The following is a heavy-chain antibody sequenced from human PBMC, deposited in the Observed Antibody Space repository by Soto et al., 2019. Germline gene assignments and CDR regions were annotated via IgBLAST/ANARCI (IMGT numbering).Heavy chain of an antibody. CDR3: AKDRYVTMERNYGMDV. V-gene: IGHV1-69*01. CDR1: GGTFSSYA. J-gene: IGHJ6*02. CDR2: IIPIFGTA. D-gene: IGHD3-10*01. Sequence: QVQLVQSGAEVKKPGSSVKVSCKASGGTFSSYAISWVRQAPGQGLEWMGGIIPIFGTANYAQKFQGRVTITADESTSTAYMELSSLSSEDTAVYYCAKDRYVTMERNYGMDVWGQGTTVTVSS.